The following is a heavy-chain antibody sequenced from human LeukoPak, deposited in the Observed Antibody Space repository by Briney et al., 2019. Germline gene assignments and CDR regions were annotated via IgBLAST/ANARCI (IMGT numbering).Heavy chain of an antibody. J-gene: IGHJ6*03. Sequence: ASVKVSCKASGCTFTSYGISWVRQAPGQGLEWMGWISAYNGNTNYAQKLQGRVTMTTDTSTSTAYMELRSLRSDDTAVYYCASGHCSSTSCYLYYYMDVWGKGTTVTVSS. CDR2: ISAYNGNT. V-gene: IGHV1-18*01. CDR1: GCTFTSYG. D-gene: IGHD2-2*03. CDR3: ASGHCSSTSCYLYYYMDV.